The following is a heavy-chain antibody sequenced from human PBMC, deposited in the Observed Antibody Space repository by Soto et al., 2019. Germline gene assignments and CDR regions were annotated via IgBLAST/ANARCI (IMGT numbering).Heavy chain of an antibody. D-gene: IGHD3-22*01. Sequence: QVQLVESGGGVVQPGRSLRLSCEASGFTFTGYAMHWVRQAPGKGLEWVAITSFDERYKFYAASVKGRFTISRDNSMNTLYLQMDSLSPEDTARYFCARDPRGDYDTAAYFDSWGQGALVIVSS. CDR1: GFTFTGYA. CDR2: TSFDERYK. J-gene: IGHJ4*02. V-gene: IGHV3-30*04. CDR3: ARDPRGDYDTAAYFDS.